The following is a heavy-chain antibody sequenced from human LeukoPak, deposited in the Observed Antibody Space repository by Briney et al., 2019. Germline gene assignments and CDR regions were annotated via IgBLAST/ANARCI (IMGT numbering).Heavy chain of an antibody. D-gene: IGHD3-10*01. V-gene: IGHV4-31*03. CDR2: IYYSGST. CDR1: AGSISSGGYY. Sequence: SETLSLTCTVSAGSISSGGYYWSWIRQHRGNGLEWFGYIYYSGSTYDNPTLTRRVNISVDTSKNQFSLKLSSETAADTSVYYCARWYGSESYGRYYFDYWGQGTLVTVSS. CDR3: ARWYGSESYGRYYFDY. J-gene: IGHJ4*02.